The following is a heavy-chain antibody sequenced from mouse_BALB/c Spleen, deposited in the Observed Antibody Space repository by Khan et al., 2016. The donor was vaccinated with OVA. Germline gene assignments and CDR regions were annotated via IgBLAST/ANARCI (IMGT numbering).Heavy chain of an antibody. V-gene: IGHV1-9*01. D-gene: IGHD1-1*01. CDR1: GYTFSSYW. Sequence: QVQLKESGAELMKPGASVKISCKATGYTFSSYWIEWVKQRPGHGLEWIGEILPGSNSSNYNERFKGKATITADTSSNTAYMQFSSLTSEDSAIYYCARGNYYGSTSWFGYWGQGTLVTVSA. CDR3: ARGNYYGSTSWFGY. J-gene: IGHJ3*01. CDR2: ILPGSNSS.